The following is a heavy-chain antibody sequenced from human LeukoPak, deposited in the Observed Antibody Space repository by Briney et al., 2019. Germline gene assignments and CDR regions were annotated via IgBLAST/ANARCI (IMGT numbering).Heavy chain of an antibody. Sequence: GASVKVSCKASGGTFSSYAISWVRQAPGQGLEWMGGIIPIFGTANYAQKFQGRVTITADESTSTAYMELSSLRSEDTAVYYCARDFDWNSLGGAFDIWGQGTMVTVSS. D-gene: IGHD1-7*01. V-gene: IGHV1-69*13. J-gene: IGHJ3*02. CDR3: ARDFDWNSLGGAFDI. CDR1: GGTFSSYA. CDR2: IIPIFGTA.